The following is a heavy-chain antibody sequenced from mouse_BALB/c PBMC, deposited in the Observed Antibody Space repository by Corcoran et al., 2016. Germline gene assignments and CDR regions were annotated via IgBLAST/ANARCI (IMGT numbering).Heavy chain of an antibody. D-gene: IGHD1-1*01. CDR3: ARRGYGSSSAWFAY. CDR1: GFNIKDTY. CDR2: IDPANGNT. J-gene: IGHJ3*01. V-gene: IGHV14-3*02. Sequence: EVQLQQSGAELVKPGASVKLSCTASGFNIKDTYMHWVKQRPEQDLEWIGRIDPANGNTKYDPKFQGKATITADTSSNTAYLQLSSLTSEDTAVYYCARRGYGSSSAWFAYWGQGTLVTVSA.